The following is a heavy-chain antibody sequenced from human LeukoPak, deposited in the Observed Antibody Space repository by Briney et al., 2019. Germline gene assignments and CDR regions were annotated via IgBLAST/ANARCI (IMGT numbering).Heavy chain of an antibody. CDR3: AKHPIVGATGNFVY. J-gene: IGHJ4*02. CDR2: ISGSGGST. CDR1: GFTFSNYA. Sequence: GGSLRLSCAASGFTFSNYAMSWVRQAPGKGLEWVSDISGSGGSTYYADSVKGRFTISRDNSKDTLDLQMNSLRAEDRAVYYCAKHPIVGATGNFVYWGQGTLVTVSS. V-gene: IGHV3-23*01. D-gene: IGHD1-26*01.